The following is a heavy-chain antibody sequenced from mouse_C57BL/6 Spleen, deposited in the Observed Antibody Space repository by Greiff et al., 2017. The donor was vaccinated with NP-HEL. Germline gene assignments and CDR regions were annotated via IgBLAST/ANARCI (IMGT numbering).Heavy chain of an antibody. Sequence: VQLQQSGAELVRPGASVTLSCKASGYTFTDYEMHWVKQTPVHGLEWIGAIDPETGGTAYNQKFKGKAILTADKSSSTAYMELRSLTSEDSAVYYCTRGGDVGYFDYWGQGTTLTVSS. V-gene: IGHV1-15*01. CDR1: GYTFTDYE. J-gene: IGHJ2*01. CDR2: IDPETGGT. D-gene: IGHD3-3*01. CDR3: TRGGDVGYFDY.